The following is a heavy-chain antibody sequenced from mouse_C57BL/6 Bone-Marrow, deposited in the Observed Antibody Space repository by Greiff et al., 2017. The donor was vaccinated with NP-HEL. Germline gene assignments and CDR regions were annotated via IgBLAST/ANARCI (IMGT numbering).Heavy chain of an antibody. D-gene: IGHD2-1*01. CDR3: ADGNYHYYYAMDY. CDR2: INPNNGGT. J-gene: IGHJ4*01. Sequence: EVKLMESGPELVKPGASVKMSCKASGYTFTDYNMHWVKQSHGKSLEWIGYINPNNGGTSYNQKFKGKATLTVNKSSSTAYMELRSLTSEESAVYYGADGNYHYYYAMDYWGQGTAVTVSS. CDR1: GYTFTDYN. V-gene: IGHV1-22*01.